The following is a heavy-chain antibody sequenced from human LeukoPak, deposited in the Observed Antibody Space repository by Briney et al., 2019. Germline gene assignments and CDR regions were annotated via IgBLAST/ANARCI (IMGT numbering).Heavy chain of an antibody. CDR2: IKSNSAGGIT. J-gene: IGHJ3*02. V-gene: IGHV3-15*01. CDR3: SREGIGGGAFDI. Sequence: GGSLRLSCVASGFTFSDAWMSWVRQAPGKGLEWVGRIKSNSAGGITDYAAPVKGRFTISRDDSENTLYLQMNTLKTEDTAMYYCSREGIGGGAFDIWGQGTMVTVSS. D-gene: IGHD3-16*01. CDR1: GFTFSDAW.